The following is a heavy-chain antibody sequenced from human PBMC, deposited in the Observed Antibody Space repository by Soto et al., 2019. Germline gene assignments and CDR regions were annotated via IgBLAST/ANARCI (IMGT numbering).Heavy chain of an antibody. CDR2: ISGSGDST. CDR3: AKDRDGAAAGPTKFYGMDV. D-gene: IGHD6-13*01. V-gene: IGHV3-23*01. J-gene: IGHJ6*02. CDR1: GFTFSSYA. Sequence: PGESLKISCAASGFTFSSYAMSWVRQAPGKGLEWVSVISGSGDSTYYADSVRGRFTISRDNSKNTLYLQMNSLRAEDTAVYYCAKDRDGAAAGPTKFYGMDVWGQGTTVTVS.